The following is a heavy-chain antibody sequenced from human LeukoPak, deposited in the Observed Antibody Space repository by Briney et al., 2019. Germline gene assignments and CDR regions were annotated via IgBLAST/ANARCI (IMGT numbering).Heavy chain of an antibody. D-gene: IGHD7-27*01. CDR3: ATVTGERRTRYYFDY. CDR2: FDPEDGET. CDR1: GYTLTELS. V-gene: IGHV1-24*01. Sequence: ASVKVSCKVSGYTLTELSMHWVRQAPGKGLEWMGGFDPEDGETIYAQKFQGRVTMTEDTSIDTAYMELSSLRSEDTAVYYCATVTGERRTRYYFDYWGQGTLVTVSS. J-gene: IGHJ4*02.